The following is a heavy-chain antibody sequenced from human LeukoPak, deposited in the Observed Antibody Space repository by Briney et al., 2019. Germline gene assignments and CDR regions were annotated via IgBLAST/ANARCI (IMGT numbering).Heavy chain of an antibody. J-gene: IGHJ4*02. CDR2: ISANDGNT. Sequence: ASVRVSCKASGYTFTSYGISWVRQAPGQGLEWMGWISANDGNTDYPQKLQGRVTMTTDTSTSTAYMELRSLRSDDTAVYYCARESHVTREDYWGQGTLVTVSS. D-gene: IGHD3-10*01. CDR3: ARESHVTREDY. V-gene: IGHV1-18*01. CDR1: GYTFTSYG.